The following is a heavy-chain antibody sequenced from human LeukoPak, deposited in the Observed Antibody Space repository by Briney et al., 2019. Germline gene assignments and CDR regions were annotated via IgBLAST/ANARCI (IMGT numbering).Heavy chain of an antibody. V-gene: IGHV4-61*02. CDR2: IYTSGST. CDR1: GGSISSGSYY. Sequence: SETLSLTCTVSGGSISSGSYYWSWIRQPAGKGLEWIGRIYTSGSTNYNPSLKSRVTISVDTSKNQFSLKLSSVTAADTAVYYCARVPIAAAADVWGQGITVTVSS. CDR3: ARVPIAAAADV. J-gene: IGHJ6*02. D-gene: IGHD6-13*01.